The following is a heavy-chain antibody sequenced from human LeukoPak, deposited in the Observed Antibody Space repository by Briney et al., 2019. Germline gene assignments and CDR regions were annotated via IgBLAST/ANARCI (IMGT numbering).Heavy chain of an antibody. D-gene: IGHD3-9*01. J-gene: IGHJ5*02. CDR2: VYISGST. CDR3: ARVDPHNWFDP. Sequence: SETLSLTCTVSGDSVSSSYWSWIRQPAGKGLEWIGRVYISGSTNYNPALKSRVTMSVDTSKNQFSLRLSSVTAADTAVYFRARVDPHNWFDPWGQGTLVTVSS. CDR1: GDSVSSSY. V-gene: IGHV4-4*07.